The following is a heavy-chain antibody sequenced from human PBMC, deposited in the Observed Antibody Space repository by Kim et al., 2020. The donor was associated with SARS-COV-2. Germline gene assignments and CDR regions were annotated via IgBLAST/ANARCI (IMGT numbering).Heavy chain of an antibody. D-gene: IGHD2-15*01. Sequence: SVKVSCKASGGTFSSYTISWVRQAPGQGLEWMGRIIPILGIANYAQKFQGRVTITADKSTSTAYMELSSLRSEDTAVYYCASGEESCSGGSCYDLDYWGQGTLVTVSS. CDR3: ASGEESCSGGSCYDLDY. CDR2: IIPILGIA. V-gene: IGHV1-69*02. J-gene: IGHJ4*02. CDR1: GGTFSSYT.